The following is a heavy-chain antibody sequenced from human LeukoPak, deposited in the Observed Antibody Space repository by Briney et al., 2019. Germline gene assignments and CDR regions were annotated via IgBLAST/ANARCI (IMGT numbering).Heavy chain of an antibody. V-gene: IGHV4-61*01. Sequence: SETLSLTCTVSGGSISSSSYYWSWIRQPPGKGLEWIGYIYYSGYTNYNPSLKSRVTISVDTSKNQFSLKLSSVTAADTAVYYCARTTMVRGTYYMDVWGKGTTVTISS. D-gene: IGHD3-10*01. J-gene: IGHJ6*03. CDR1: GGSISSSSYY. CDR2: IYYSGYT. CDR3: ARTTMVRGTYYMDV.